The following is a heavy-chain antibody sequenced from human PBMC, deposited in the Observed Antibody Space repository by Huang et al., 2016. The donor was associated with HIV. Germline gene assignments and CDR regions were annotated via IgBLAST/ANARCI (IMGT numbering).Heavy chain of an antibody. CDR2: IYSSGST. J-gene: IGHJ5*02. D-gene: IGHD6-13*01. V-gene: IGHV4-4*07. CDR3: ARAAAGTDWFDP. CDR1: GGSISSYY. Sequence: QVQLQESGPGLVKPSETLSLTCTVSGGSISSYYWGWFRQPAGKGLEWVGRIYSSGSTNYNTSRKSRVTMSVDTSKNQFSLKLSSVTAADTAVYFCARAAAGTDWFDPWGQGILVTVSS.